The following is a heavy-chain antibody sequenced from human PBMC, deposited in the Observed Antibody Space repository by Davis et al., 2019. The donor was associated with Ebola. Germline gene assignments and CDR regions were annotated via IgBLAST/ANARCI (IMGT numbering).Heavy chain of an antibody. D-gene: IGHD1-26*01. J-gene: IGHJ4*02. CDR1: GGSISSYY. CDR2: IYYSGST. Sequence: MPGGSLRLSCTVSGGSISSYYWSWIRQPPGKGLEWIGYIYYSGSTNYNPSLKSRVTISVDTSKNQFSLKLSSVTAADTAVYYCARGRVGATGDYWGQGTLVTVSS. CDR3: ARGRVGATGDY. V-gene: IGHV4-59*08.